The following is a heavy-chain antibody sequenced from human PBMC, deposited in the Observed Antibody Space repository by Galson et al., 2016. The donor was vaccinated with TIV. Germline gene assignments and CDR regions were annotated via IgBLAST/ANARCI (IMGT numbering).Heavy chain of an antibody. Sequence: SVKVSCKASGYSFTSYGVSWVRQAPGQGLEWMGWISGYNENTYYARNFQDRVTMTTDTSTSTAYLELRSLRSDDTAVYYCARDPTSIPRVVSHYYYYGMDVWGQGTTVTVS. CDR2: ISGYNENT. D-gene: IGHD2-21*01. J-gene: IGHJ6*02. CDR3: ARDPTSIPRVVSHYYYYGMDV. CDR1: GYSFTSYG. V-gene: IGHV1-18*01.